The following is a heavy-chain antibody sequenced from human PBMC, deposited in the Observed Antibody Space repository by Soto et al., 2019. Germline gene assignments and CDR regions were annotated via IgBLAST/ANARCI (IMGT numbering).Heavy chain of an antibody. Sequence: GPHRHSYTASGVNFIDYWMHWVSKNQGKGLVWVSRINSDGSSTSYADSVKGRFTISRDNAKNTLYLQMNSLRAEDTAVYYCARGGYCSSTSCYRVEPIVYYGMDVWGQLTTVTV. CDR3: ARGGYCSSTSCYRVEPIVYYGMDV. CDR2: INSDGSST. CDR1: GVNFIDYW. J-gene: IGHJ6*02. V-gene: IGHV3-74*01. D-gene: IGHD2-2*02.